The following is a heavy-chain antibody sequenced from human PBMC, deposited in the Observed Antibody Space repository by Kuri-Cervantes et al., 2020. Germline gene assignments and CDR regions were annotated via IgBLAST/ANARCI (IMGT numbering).Heavy chain of an antibody. CDR2: ISAYNGNT. CDR3: ARGGEKVAAAGTSYYYYGMDV. CDR1: GYTFTSYG. J-gene: IGHJ6*02. D-gene: IGHD6-13*01. V-gene: IGHV1-18*01. Sequence: ASVKVSCKAAGYTFTSYGIIWVRQAPGQGLEWMGWISAYNGNTNYAQKLQGRVTMTTDTSTSTAYMELRSLRSEDTAVYYCARGGEKVAAAGTSYYYYGMDVWGQGTTVTVSS.